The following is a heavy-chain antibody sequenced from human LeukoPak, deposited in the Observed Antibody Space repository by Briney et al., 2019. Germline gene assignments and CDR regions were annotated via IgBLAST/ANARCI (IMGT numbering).Heavy chain of an antibody. CDR3: ARTLKGSVTPREYYFDY. V-gene: IGHV4-39*01. D-gene: IGHD1-26*01. CDR2: VYYSGTA. Sequence: SETLSLTCAVYGGSFSGYYWGWIRQPPGRGLEWIGSVYYSGTAYYNPSLKSRVTISFDTSKNQFSLKVSSVTAADTAVYYCARTLKGSVTPREYYFDYWGQGTLVTVSS. J-gene: IGHJ4*02. CDR1: GGSFSGYY.